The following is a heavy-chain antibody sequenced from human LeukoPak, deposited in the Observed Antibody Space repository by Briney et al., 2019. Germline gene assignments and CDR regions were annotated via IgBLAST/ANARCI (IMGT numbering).Heavy chain of an antibody. D-gene: IGHD4-23*01. CDR3: ARVGTPGGWFDY. V-gene: IGHV4-4*07. CDR1: GGSISSYY. CDR2: IYSSGST. J-gene: IGHJ4*02. Sequence: SETLSLTCTVSGGSISSYYWSWIRQPAGKGLEWIGRIYSSGSTNYNPSLKSRVTMSVDTSKNQFSLKLSSVTAADTAVYYCARVGTPGGWFDYWGQGTLVTVSS.